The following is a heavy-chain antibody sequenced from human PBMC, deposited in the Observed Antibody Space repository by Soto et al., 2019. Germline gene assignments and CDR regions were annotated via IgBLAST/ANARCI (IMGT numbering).Heavy chain of an antibody. CDR3: ARDYLGGNYDYGTDV. CDR2: INPSGGST. J-gene: IGHJ6*02. Sequence: ASVKVSCKASGYTCTSYYMHWVRQAPGQGLEWMGIINPSGGSTSYAQKFQGRVTMTRDTSTSTVYMELSSLRSEDTAVYYCARDYLGGNYDYGTDVWGQGTRITVSS. CDR1: GYTCTSYY. V-gene: IGHV1-46*01.